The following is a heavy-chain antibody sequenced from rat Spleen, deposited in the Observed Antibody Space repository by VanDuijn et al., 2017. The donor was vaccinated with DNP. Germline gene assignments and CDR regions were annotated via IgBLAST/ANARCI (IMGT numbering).Heavy chain of an antibody. D-gene: IGHD4-3*01. CDR1: GFTFSDYY. V-gene: IGHV5-22*01. Sequence: EVQLVESGGGLVQPGRSLKLSCAASGFTFSDYYMAWVRQAPTEGLKWVAYIGSDGYAPYYGDSVKGRFTISRDNAKRTLYLQMNSLRSEEMATYYCVRWNSGHFDYWGQGVMVTVSS. CDR3: VRWNSGHFDY. CDR2: IGSDGYAP. J-gene: IGHJ2*01.